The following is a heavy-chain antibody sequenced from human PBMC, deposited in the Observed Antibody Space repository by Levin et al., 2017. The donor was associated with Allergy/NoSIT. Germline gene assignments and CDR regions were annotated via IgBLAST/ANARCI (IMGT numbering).Heavy chain of an antibody. CDR2: ISYAGIT. CDR1: DGSINNNY. Sequence: SQTLSLTCTISDGSINNNYWSWIRQSPGKGLEWIGYISYAGITAYSPSLKSRLSMSVDTAKNQVSLNLSSVTAADTAVYFCARHIKRTEGGNYLFDPWGQGTLVTVSS. V-gene: IGHV4-59*08. D-gene: IGHD4-23*01. J-gene: IGHJ5*02. CDR3: ARHIKRTEGGNYLFDP.